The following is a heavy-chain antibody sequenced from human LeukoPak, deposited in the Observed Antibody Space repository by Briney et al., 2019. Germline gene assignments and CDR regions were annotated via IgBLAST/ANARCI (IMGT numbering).Heavy chain of an antibody. D-gene: IGHD4-17*01. CDR1: GFTFDDYA. CDR2: FSWNSGSI. Sequence: PGRSLRLSCAASGFTFDDYAMHWVRQAPGKGLEWVSGFSWNSGSIGYADSVKGRFTISRDNAKNSLYLQMNSLRAEDTALYYCARDYGDYWWFDPWGQGTLVTVSS. V-gene: IGHV3-9*01. J-gene: IGHJ5*02. CDR3: ARDYGDYWWFDP.